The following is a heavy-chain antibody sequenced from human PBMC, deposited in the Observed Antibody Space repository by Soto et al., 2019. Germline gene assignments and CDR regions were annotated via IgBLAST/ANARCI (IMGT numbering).Heavy chain of an antibody. CDR2: IYYSGST. CDR3: ASLPYSSGWYVSKRTNDY. Sequence: QLQLQESGPGLVKPSETLSLTCTVSGGSISSSSYYWGWIRQPPGKGLEWIGSIYYSGSTYYNPSLKSRVTISVDTSKNQFSLKLSSVTAADTAVYYCASLPYSSGWYVSKRTNDYWGQGTLVTVSS. CDR1: GGSISSSSYY. V-gene: IGHV4-39*01. D-gene: IGHD6-19*01. J-gene: IGHJ4*02.